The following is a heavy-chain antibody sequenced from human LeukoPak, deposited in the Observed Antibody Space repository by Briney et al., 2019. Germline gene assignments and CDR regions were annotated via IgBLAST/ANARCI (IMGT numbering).Heavy chain of an antibody. CDR1: GYTFTSYY. Sequence: GASVKVSCKESGYTFTSYYMHWVRQAPGQGLEWMGWISAYNGNTNYAQKLQGRVTMTTDTSTSTAYMELRSLRSDDTAVYYCARDPGYYDSSGYYYQNAFDIWGQGTMVTVSS. CDR3: ARDPGYYDSSGYYYQNAFDI. D-gene: IGHD3-22*01. V-gene: IGHV1-18*04. J-gene: IGHJ3*02. CDR2: ISAYNGNT.